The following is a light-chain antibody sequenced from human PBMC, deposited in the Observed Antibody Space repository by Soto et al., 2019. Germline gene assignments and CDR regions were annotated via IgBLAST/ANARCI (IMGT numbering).Light chain of an antibody. V-gene: IGLV2-11*01. J-gene: IGLJ1*01. CDR2: DVS. CDR3: CSYAGRYTYV. Sequence: QSALTQPRSVSGSPGQSVTISCSGNSSDVGGYHYVSWYQQHPGKAPKLMIYDVSKRPSGVPDRFSGSKSGNTASLTISGLQADDEADYYCCSYAGRYTYVFGTGTKLTVL. CDR1: SSDVGGYHY.